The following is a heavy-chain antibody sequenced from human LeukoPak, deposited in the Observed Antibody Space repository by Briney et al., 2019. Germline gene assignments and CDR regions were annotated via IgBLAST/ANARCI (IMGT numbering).Heavy chain of an antibody. CDR2: ISIYNGNT. D-gene: IGHD3-3*01. Sequence: ASVKVSCKISGYTNPNYGVTWVRQAPGQGLEWMGWISIYNGNTQYAPRFQGRVTLTRDTSTTTVYMDLRSLTSDDTAVYCCASPAKGAFFYYYMDVWGKGTSVIVSS. CDR3: ASPAKGAFFYYYMDV. CDR1: GYTNPNYG. J-gene: IGHJ6*03. V-gene: IGHV1-18*01.